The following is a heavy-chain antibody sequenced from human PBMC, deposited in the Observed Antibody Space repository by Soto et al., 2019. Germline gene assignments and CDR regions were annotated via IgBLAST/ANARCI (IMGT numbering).Heavy chain of an antibody. J-gene: IGHJ5*02. Sequence: SETLSLTCAGYGGSFSGYYWSWIRQPPGKGLEWIGEINHSGSTNYNPSLKSRVTISVDTSKNQFSLKLSSVTAADTAVYYCARRAMIVVVITTDWFDPWGQGTLV. CDR2: INHSGST. CDR3: ARRAMIVVVITTDWFDP. D-gene: IGHD3-22*01. CDR1: GGSFSGYY. V-gene: IGHV4-34*01.